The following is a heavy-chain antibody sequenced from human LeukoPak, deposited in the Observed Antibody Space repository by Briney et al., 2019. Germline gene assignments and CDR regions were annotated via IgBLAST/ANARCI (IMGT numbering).Heavy chain of an antibody. Sequence: PGGSLRLSCAASGFTFSSYNMNWVRQAPGKGLEWAAYISIGTSFIYYADSVKGRFTISRDNAKNSLYLQVNSLRAEDTAVYYCAELGITMIGGVWGKGTTVTISS. CDR1: GFTFSSYN. V-gene: IGHV3-21*01. CDR2: ISIGTSFI. D-gene: IGHD3-10*02. CDR3: AELGITMIGGV. J-gene: IGHJ6*04.